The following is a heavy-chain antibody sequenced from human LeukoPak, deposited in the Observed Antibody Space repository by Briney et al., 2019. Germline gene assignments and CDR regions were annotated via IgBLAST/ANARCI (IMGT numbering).Heavy chain of an antibody. CDR2: IGSGGGSI. J-gene: IGHJ3*02. D-gene: IGHD4-17*01. CDR1: GFTFSNYE. CDR3: ARDDYGGTFDAFDI. V-gene: IGHV3-48*03. Sequence: GGPLRLSCAASGFTFSNYEMNWVRQAPGKGLEWVSYIGSGGGSIYYADSVRGRFTSSRDNAKKSLFLQMNSLRVEDTAVYYCARDDYGGTFDAFDIWGQGAMVTVSS.